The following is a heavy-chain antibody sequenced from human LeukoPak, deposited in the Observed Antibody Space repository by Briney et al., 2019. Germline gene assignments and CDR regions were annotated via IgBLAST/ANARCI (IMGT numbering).Heavy chain of an antibody. V-gene: IGHV4-4*02. CDR3: ASMNWNVDSDAFDI. CDR2: IYHSGST. Sequence: PSGTLSLTCAVSGGSISSSNWWSWVRQPPGKGLEWIGEIYHSGSTNYNPSLKSRVTISVDKSKNQFSLKLSSVTAADTAVYYCASMNWNVDSDAFDIWGQGTMVSVSS. J-gene: IGHJ3*02. CDR1: GGSISSSNW. D-gene: IGHD1-1*01.